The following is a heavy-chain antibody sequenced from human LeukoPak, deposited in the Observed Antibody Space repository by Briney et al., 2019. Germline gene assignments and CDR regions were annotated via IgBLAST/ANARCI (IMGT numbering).Heavy chain of an antibody. CDR2: IIPIFGTA. CDR3: ARVREVLWFGELLSENYYYYYMDV. CDR1: GGTFSSYA. V-gene: IGHV1-69*13. Sequence: SVKVSCKASGGTFSSYAISWVRQAPGQGLEWMGGIIPIFGTANYAQKFQGRVTITADESTSTAYMELSSLRSEDTAVYYCARVREVLWFGELLSENYYYYYMDVWGKGTTVTISS. D-gene: IGHD3-10*01. J-gene: IGHJ6*03.